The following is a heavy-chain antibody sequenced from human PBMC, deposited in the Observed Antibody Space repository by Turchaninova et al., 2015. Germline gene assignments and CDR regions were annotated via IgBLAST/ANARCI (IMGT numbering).Heavy chain of an antibody. J-gene: IGHJ4*02. V-gene: IGHV4-34*01. CDR2: INHSGST. D-gene: IGHD3-22*01. CDR1: GGSFSGYY. CDR3: AREHYYDSM. Sequence: QVQLQQWGAGLLKPSETLSLTCAVYGGSFSGYYWSWIRQPPGEGREWVGEINHSGSTNSNPSLKSRVTISVDTSKNQFSLKLSSVTSADTAVYYCAREHYYDSMWGQGTLVTVSS.